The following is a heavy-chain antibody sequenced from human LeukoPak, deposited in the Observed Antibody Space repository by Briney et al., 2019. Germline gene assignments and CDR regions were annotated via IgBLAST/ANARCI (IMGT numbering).Heavy chain of an antibody. CDR2: IYHSGST. V-gene: IGHV4-4*02. CDR1: GGSISSSNW. D-gene: IGHD2-15*01. Sequence: SETLSLTCAVSGGSISSSNWWSWVRQPPGKGLEWIGEIYHSGSTNYNSSLKSRVTISVDKSKNQFSLKLSSVTAADTAVYYCARGKGSGGSLAYFDYWGQGTLVTVSS. CDR3: ARGKGSGGSLAYFDY. J-gene: IGHJ4*02.